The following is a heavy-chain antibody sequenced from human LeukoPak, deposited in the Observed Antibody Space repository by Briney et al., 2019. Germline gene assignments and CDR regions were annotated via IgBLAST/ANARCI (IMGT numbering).Heavy chain of an antibody. CDR3: ARDTPAGDIEY. V-gene: IGHV3-53*01. CDR2: IYSVGGT. D-gene: IGHD7-27*01. J-gene: IGHJ4*02. Sequence: PGGSLRLSCAASGFIVSTNYMIWVRQATGKGLEWVSVIYSVGGTYYADSVRGRFTISRDNSKNMLYLQMNSLRAEDTAVYYCARDTPAGDIEYCGQGTLVTVSS. CDR1: GFIVSTNY.